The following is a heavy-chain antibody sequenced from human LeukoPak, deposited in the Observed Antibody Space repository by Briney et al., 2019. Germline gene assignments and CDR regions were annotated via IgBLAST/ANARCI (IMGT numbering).Heavy chain of an antibody. CDR3: ASGSHSLSIDY. CDR2: IYYSGST. V-gene: IGHV4-59*08. D-gene: IGHD6-13*01. J-gene: IGHJ4*02. CDR1: GGSISGHY. Sequence: SETLSLTCTVSGGSISGHYCSWIRQPPGKGLEWIGYIYYSGSTNYNPFLKSRVTISVDTSKNQFSLRLSSVTAADTAVYYCASGSHSLSIDYWGQGALVTVSS.